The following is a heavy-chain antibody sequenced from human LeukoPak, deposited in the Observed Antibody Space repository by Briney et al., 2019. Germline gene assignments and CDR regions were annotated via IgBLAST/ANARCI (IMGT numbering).Heavy chain of an antibody. D-gene: IGHD5-18*01. J-gene: IGHJ4*02. V-gene: IGHV5-51*01. Sequence: GESLKISCKGSGYSFTSYWIGWVRQMPGKGLEWMGIIYPGDSDTRYSPSFQGQVTISADKSISTAYLQWSSLKASDTAMYYCARLGGRLWLPYYFDYWGQGTLVTVSS. CDR1: GYSFTSYW. CDR2: IYPGDSDT. CDR3: ARLGGRLWLPYYFDY.